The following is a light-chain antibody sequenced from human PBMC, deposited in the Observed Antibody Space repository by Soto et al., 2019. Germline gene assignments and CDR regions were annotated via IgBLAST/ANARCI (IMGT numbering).Light chain of an antibody. V-gene: IGKV3-15*01. CDR3: QQYNDWPPKIT. CDR1: QSISSN. Sequence: DIVMTQSPATLSVSPGERAALSCRASQSISSNLAWYQRKPGQAPRLLIYGASTRATGIPARFSGSGSGTEFTLTISSLQSEDFAVYYCQQYNDWPPKITFGQGTRLEIK. J-gene: IGKJ5*01. CDR2: GAS.